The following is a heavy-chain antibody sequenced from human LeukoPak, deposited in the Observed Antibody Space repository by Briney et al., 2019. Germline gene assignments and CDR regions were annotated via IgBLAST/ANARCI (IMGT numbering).Heavy chain of an antibody. CDR3: ARAQGYCSSTSCFYYFDY. CDR1: GFTFNSYS. CDR2: ISSSSSYI. D-gene: IGHD2-2*01. V-gene: IGHV3-21*01. Sequence: GGSLRLSCAASGFTFNSYSMNWVRQAPGKGLEWVSSISSSSSYIYYADSVKGRFTISRDNAKNSLYLQMSSLRAEDTAVYYCARAQGYCSSTSCFYYFDYWGQGTLVTVSS. J-gene: IGHJ4*02.